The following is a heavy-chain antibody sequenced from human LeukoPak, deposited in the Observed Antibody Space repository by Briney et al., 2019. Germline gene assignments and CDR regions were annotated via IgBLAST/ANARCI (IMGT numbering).Heavy chain of an antibody. D-gene: IGHD3-22*01. CDR1: GFTFSSYS. J-gene: IGHJ6*04. CDR3: AELGITMIRGV. Sequence: GGSLRLSCAASGFTFSSYSMNWVRQAPGKGLEWVSSISSSSSYIYYADSVKGRFTIYRDNAKNSLYLQMNSLRAEDTAVYYCAELGITMIRGVWGKGTTVTISS. CDR2: ISSSSSYI. V-gene: IGHV3-21*01.